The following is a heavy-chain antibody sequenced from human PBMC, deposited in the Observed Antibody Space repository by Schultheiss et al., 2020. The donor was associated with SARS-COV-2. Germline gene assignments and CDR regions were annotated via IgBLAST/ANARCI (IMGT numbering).Heavy chain of an antibody. Sequence: SETLSLTCTVSGGSISSSSYYWSWIRQPAGKGLEWIGRIYTSGSTNYNPSLKSRVTISVDTSKNQFSLKLSSVTAADTAVYYCARTARTTVVVVAATRGGRYFDLWGRGTLVTVSS. V-gene: IGHV4-61*02. D-gene: IGHD2-15*01. CDR1: GGSISSSSYY. CDR3: ARTARTTVVVVAATRGGRYFDL. J-gene: IGHJ2*01. CDR2: IYTSGST.